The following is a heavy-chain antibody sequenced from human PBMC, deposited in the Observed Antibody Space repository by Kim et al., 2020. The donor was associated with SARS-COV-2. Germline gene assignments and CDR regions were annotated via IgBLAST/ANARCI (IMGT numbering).Heavy chain of an antibody. CDR3: ARARYCSGGSCCCMDV. Sequence: SETLSLTCTVAGGSISSYYWSWIRQPAGKGLEWIGRIYTSGSTNYNASLKSRVTMSVDTSKNQFSLKLCSVTAADRAVYYCARARYCSGGSCCCMDVCGPGTSGTASS. J-gene: IGHJ6*02. CDR2: IYTSGST. D-gene: IGHD2-15*01. V-gene: IGHV4-4*07. CDR1: GGSISSYY.